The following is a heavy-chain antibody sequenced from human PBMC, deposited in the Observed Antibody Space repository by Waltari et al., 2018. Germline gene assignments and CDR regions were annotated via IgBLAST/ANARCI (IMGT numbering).Heavy chain of an antibody. CDR3: ARGPRNWGVVY. CDR2: MNPNSGNT. Sequence: QVQLVQSGAEVKKPGASVKVSCKASGYTFTNYDFNWVRQTTGQGLELMGWMNPNSGNTAYAQKFQGRVTMTRDISISTAYMEMSSLRSEDTAVYYCARGPRNWGVVYWGQGTLVTVSS. V-gene: IGHV1-8*02. D-gene: IGHD7-27*01. J-gene: IGHJ4*02. CDR1: GYTFTNYD.